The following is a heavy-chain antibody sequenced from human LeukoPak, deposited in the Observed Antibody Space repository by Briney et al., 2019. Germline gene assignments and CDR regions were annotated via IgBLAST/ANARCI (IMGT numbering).Heavy chain of an antibody. CDR2: INPISGGT. D-gene: IGHD5-12*01. CDR1: GYTFTDYY. CDR3: ASVVATGGY. Sequence: ASVKVSFKASGYTFTDYYMHWVRQAPGQGLEWMGWINPISGGTNYAQNFQGRVTMTRDTSISTAYMELSRLRSDDAAVYYCASVVATGGYWGQGTLVTVSS. J-gene: IGHJ4*02. V-gene: IGHV1-2*02.